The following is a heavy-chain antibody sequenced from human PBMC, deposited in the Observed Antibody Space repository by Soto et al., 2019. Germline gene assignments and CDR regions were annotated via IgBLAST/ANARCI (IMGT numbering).Heavy chain of an antibody. J-gene: IGHJ6*02. CDR3: ARVGSSWHRGYYYYYGMDV. Sequence: SETLSLTCAVYGGSFSGYYWSWIRQPPGKGLEWIGEINHSGSTNYNPSLKSRVTISVDTSKNQFSLKLSSVTAADTAVYYCARVGSSWHRGYYYYYGMDVWGQGTTVTVSS. CDR2: INHSGST. V-gene: IGHV4-34*01. D-gene: IGHD6-13*01. CDR1: GGSFSGYY.